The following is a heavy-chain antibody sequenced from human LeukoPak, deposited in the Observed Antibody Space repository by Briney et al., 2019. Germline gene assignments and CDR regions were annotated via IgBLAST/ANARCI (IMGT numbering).Heavy chain of an antibody. Sequence: GGSLRLSCAASGFTFSNYAMHWVRQAPGKGLEWVAVIFYDGSTKYYADSVKGRFTISRDNAKNSLYLQMNSLRAGDTAVYYCARARITMIVESPLDYWGQGTLVTVSS. CDR1: GFTFSNYA. J-gene: IGHJ4*02. CDR2: IFYDGSTK. CDR3: ARARITMIVESPLDY. V-gene: IGHV3-30*04. D-gene: IGHD3-22*01.